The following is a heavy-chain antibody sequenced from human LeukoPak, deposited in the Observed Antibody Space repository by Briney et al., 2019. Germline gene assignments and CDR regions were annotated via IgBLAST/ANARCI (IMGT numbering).Heavy chain of an antibody. V-gene: IGHV4-4*07. Sequence: PETMSLTCTVSGGSISSYYWSWIRQPAGKGLEWIGRIYTGGSTNYNPSLKSRVTMSVDTSKNQFSLKLSSVTAADTAVYYCASARTTAFMDVWGKGTTVTVSS. J-gene: IGHJ6*04. CDR2: IYTGGST. D-gene: IGHD2-2*01. CDR3: ASARTTAFMDV. CDR1: GGSISSYY.